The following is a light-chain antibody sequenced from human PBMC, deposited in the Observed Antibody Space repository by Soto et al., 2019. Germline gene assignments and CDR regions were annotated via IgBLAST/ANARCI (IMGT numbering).Light chain of an antibody. CDR3: QKYNSARWT. Sequence: DIHMTQSPSSLSASVGDIVTITFLASQGISSYLAWYQQKPGKVPKLLIYAASTLVSGVPSRFSGSGSGTDFTLTISSLQPEDVATYYCQKYNSARWTFGQGTKVDIK. J-gene: IGKJ1*01. CDR1: QGISSY. CDR2: AAS. V-gene: IGKV1-27*01.